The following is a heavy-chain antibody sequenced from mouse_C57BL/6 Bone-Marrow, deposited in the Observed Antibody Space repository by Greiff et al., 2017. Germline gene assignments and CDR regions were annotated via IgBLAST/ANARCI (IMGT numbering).Heavy chain of an antibody. CDR2: IDPSDSYT. CDR3: ARFAY. CDR1: GYTFTSYW. Sequence: QVQLQQSGAELVMPGASVKLSCKASGYTFTSYWMHWVKQRPGQGLEWIGEIDPSDSYTNYNQKFKGKSTLTVDKSSSTAYMQLSSLTSEDSAVYYCARFAYWGQGTLVTVSA. V-gene: IGHV1-69*01. J-gene: IGHJ3*01.